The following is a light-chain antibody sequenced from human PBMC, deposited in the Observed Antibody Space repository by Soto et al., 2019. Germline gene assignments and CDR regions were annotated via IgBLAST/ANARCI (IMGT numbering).Light chain of an antibody. CDR2: RND. V-gene: IGLV1-47*01. CDR1: SSNIERNY. Sequence: QAVVTQPPSASGTPGQRVTLTCSGSSSNIERNYVYWYQQVPGTAPRLLIYRNDQRPSGVPDRFSGSKSGASASLTISALRSEDEADYYCTVWDDSLRGRLFGGGTKLTVL. J-gene: IGLJ2*01. CDR3: TVWDDSLRGRL.